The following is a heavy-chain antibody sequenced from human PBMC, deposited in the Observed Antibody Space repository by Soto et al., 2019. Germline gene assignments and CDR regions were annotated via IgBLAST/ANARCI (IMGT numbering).Heavy chain of an antibody. D-gene: IGHD3-10*01. CDR2: FDPEDGET. Sequence: GASVKVSCEVSGYTLTELSMHWVRQAPGKGLEWMGGFDPEDGETIYAQEFQGRVTMTEDTSTDTAYMELSSLRSEDTAVYYCATHPMVRGVHFDYWGQGTLVTVSS. J-gene: IGHJ4*02. CDR1: GYTLTELS. V-gene: IGHV1-24*01. CDR3: ATHPMVRGVHFDY.